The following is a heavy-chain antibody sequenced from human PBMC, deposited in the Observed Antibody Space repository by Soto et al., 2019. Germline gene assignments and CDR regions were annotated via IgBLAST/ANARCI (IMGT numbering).Heavy chain of an antibody. V-gene: IGHV3-23*01. CDR1: GFTFSSYA. Sequence: EVQLLESGGGLVQPGGSLRLSCAASGFTFSSYAMSWVRQAPGKGLEWVSTISNSGSSTFYADSMKGRFTISRDLSRNTLYLQMNSLRAEDTAVYYCAKDLELREYYDFWSGSPFDYWGQGTLVTVSS. D-gene: IGHD3-3*01. J-gene: IGHJ4*02. CDR2: ISNSGSST. CDR3: AKDLELREYYDFWSGSPFDY.